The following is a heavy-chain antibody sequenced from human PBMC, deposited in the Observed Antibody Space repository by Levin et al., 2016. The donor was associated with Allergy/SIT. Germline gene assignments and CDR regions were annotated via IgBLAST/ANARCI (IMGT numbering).Heavy chain of an antibody. D-gene: IGHD3-10*01. Sequence: GGSLRLSCAASGFTFSDYYMSWIRQAPGKGLEWVSYISSSSSYTNYADSVKGRFTISRDNAKNSLYLQMNSLRAEDTAVYYCAREGGVYGSGSNWFDPWGQGTLVTVSS. CDR3: AREGGVYGSGSNWFDP. J-gene: IGHJ5*02. V-gene: IGHV3-11*06. CDR1: GFTFSDYY. CDR2: ISSSSSYT.